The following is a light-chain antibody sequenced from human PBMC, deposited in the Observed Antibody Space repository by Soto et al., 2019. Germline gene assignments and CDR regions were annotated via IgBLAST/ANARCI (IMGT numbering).Light chain of an antibody. Sequence: QSVLTQPAYLYGSPGQSITISCTGTSSDVGGYNYVSWDQQHPGNAPKLMIYEVSNRPSGVSNRFSGSKSGNTASLTISGRQAEDEADYYCSSYTSSSTLWVFGGGTQLTV. CDR1: SSDVGGYNY. J-gene: IGLJ3*02. CDR2: EVS. V-gene: IGLV2-14*01. CDR3: SSYTSSSTLWV.